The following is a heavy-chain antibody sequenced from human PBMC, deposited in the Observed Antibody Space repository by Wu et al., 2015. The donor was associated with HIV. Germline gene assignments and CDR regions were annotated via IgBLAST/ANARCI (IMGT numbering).Heavy chain of an antibody. D-gene: IGHD3-10*01. V-gene: IGHV1-46*01. CDR1: EYTFTDYY. CDR2: FSPDGSDT. Sequence: QVQLVQSGAEVKKPGASVKVSCKAFEYTFTDYYLHWVRQAPGQGLEWMGIFSPDGSDTNYAQKFQGRIAMTRDTSTSTVYMQLSSLRPADTAVYYCARGGKFRSGSYYNRLQYWGQGTLVTVSS. CDR3: ARGGKFRSGSYYNRLQY. J-gene: IGHJ4*02.